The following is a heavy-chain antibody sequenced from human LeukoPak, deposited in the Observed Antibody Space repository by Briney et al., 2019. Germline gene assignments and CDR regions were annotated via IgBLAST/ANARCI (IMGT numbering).Heavy chain of an antibody. J-gene: IGHJ4*02. D-gene: IGHD1-26*01. CDR3: TREGGSFFFDY. CDR2: ISSGGGTI. CDR1: GFTFSTYD. Sequence: GGSLRVSCAASGFTFSTYDMSWVRRAPGKGLEWVSYISSGGGTIYYADSVKGRFTISRDNAKNSLFLQMSSLRAEDTAIYYCTREGGSFFFDYWGQGALVTVSS. V-gene: IGHV3-48*03.